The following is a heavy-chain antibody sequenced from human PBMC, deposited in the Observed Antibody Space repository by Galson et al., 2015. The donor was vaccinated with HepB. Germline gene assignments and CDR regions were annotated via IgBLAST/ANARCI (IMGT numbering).Heavy chain of an antibody. D-gene: IGHD1-26*01. V-gene: IGHV1-18*01. CDR2: ISAYNGNT. CDR3: ARVGAGPSLDI. CDR1: GYTFAHYG. Sequence: SVKVSCKASGYTFAHYGIAWVRQAPGQGLEWMGWISAYNGNTNSTQELQGRLTMTTDTSTSTAFIVLRSLKYDDTAVYFCARVGAGPSLDIWGQGTMVTVSS. J-gene: IGHJ3*02.